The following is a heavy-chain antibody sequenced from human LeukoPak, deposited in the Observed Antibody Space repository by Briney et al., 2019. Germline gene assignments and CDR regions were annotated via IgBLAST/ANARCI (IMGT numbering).Heavy chain of an antibody. CDR1: GFTFSSYG. J-gene: IGHJ4*02. V-gene: IGHV3-30*18. D-gene: IGHD3-22*01. CDR3: AKDVSVIVVVLDY. CDR2: ISYDESNK. Sequence: GRSLRLSCAASGFTFSSYGMHWVRQAPGKGLEWVAVISYDESNKYYADSAKGRFTISRDNSKNTLYLQMNSLRAEDTAVYYCAKDVSVIVVVLDYWGQGTLVTVSS.